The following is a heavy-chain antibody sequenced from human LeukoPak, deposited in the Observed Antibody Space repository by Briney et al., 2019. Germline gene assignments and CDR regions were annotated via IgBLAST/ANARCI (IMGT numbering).Heavy chain of an antibody. CDR3: AREGNIIRFLND. J-gene: IGHJ4*02. D-gene: IGHD3-3*01. CDR1: GGSISGYY. V-gene: IGHV4-4*07. Sequence: SETLSLTCTVSGGSISGYYWSWIRQPAGKGLEWIGRIYTSGSTNYNPSLKGRVTMSVDTSKNQFSLKLTSVTAADTAAYYCAREGNIIRFLNDWGQGTLVTVSS. CDR2: IYTSGST.